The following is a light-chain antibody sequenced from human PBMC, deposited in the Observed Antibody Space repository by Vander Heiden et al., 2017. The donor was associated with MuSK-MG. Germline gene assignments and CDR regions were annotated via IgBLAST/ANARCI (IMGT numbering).Light chain of an antibody. Sequence: QSARTQPASVPGSPGQSITISCTGPSSDAGDYNYVSWYQQYPGKAPKLMIYDVSNRPSGVSSRFSGSKSGNTASLTISGLQAEDEADYYCSSYTSITTPYVFGTGTKVTVL. CDR3: SSYTSITTPYV. J-gene: IGLJ1*01. CDR2: DVS. CDR1: SSDAGDYNY. V-gene: IGLV2-14*01.